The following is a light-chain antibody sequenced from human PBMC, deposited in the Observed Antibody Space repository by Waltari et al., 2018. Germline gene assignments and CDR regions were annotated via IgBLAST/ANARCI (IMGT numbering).Light chain of an antibody. CDR3: HSREPTSNRVL. V-gene: IGLV3-19*01. Sequence: SSELTQDPAVSVALGQTVRITCQGDSPRSHYPTRYQQKPGPAPILLIYKKNTRPSGIPDRFSGSTSGDSASLTISGAQAEDEAVYYCHSREPTSNRVLFGRGTKLTVL. CDR1: SPRSHY. CDR2: KKN. J-gene: IGLJ2*01.